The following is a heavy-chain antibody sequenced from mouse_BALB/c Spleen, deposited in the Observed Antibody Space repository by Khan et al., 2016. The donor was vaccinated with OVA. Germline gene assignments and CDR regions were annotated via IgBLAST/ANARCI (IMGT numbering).Heavy chain of an antibody. CDR1: GYTFTNYG. J-gene: IGHJ4*01. V-gene: IGHV9-3-1*01. CDR2: IYTYTGEP. D-gene: IGHD1-1*01. CDR3: ARSSSRAMDY. Sequence: QIQLVQSGPELKKPGETVKISCKASGYTFTNYGMNWVKQAPGKGLKWMGWIYTYTGEPTYADDFKGRFAFSLESSASTDYLKINNHTNEDTATYLCARSSSRAMDYWGQGTSVTVSS.